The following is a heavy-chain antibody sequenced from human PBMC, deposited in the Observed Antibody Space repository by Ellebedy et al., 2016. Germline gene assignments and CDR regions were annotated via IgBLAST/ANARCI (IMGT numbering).Heavy chain of an antibody. Sequence: GGSLRLXCTAPGFTFGDYAMSWIRQAPGKGLEWVSYISSSGSTIYYADSVKGRFTISRDNAKNSLYLQMNSLRAEDTAVYYCARGLGYCSGGSCHNWFDPWGQGTLVTVSS. CDR2: ISSSGSTI. CDR3: ARGLGYCSGGSCHNWFDP. D-gene: IGHD2-15*01. V-gene: IGHV3-11*01. J-gene: IGHJ5*02. CDR1: GFTFGDYA.